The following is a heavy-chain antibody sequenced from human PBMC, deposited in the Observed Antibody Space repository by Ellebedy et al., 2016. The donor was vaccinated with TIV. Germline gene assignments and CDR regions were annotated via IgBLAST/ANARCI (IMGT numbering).Heavy chain of an antibody. J-gene: IGHJ6*02. CDR3: ARTSRDGPLYYYGMDV. Sequence: GESLKISCKGSGYSFTSYWIGWVRQMPGKGLEWMGISYPGDSDTRYNPSFQGQVTISTDQSISTAYLQWRSLKASDTAMYYCARTSRDGPLYYYGMDVWGQGTTVTVSS. D-gene: IGHD5-24*01. CDR1: GYSFTSYW. CDR2: SYPGDSDT. V-gene: IGHV5-51*01.